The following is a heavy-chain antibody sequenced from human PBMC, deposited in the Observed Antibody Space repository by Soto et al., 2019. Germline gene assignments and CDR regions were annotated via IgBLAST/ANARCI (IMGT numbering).Heavy chain of an antibody. D-gene: IGHD3-22*01. V-gene: IGHV3-23*01. J-gene: IGHJ4*02. CDR1: GFTFANFG. Sequence: VGSLRLSCGTSGFTFANFGMGWVRQAPGKGLYWVSGISSSGRRTYYADSVKGRFTISRDNSKNTLYLQMDSLRGDDTAVYYCAKDLKRYDSSGYYDYWGQGTLVTVSS. CDR3: AKDLKRYDSSGYYDY. CDR2: ISSSGRRT.